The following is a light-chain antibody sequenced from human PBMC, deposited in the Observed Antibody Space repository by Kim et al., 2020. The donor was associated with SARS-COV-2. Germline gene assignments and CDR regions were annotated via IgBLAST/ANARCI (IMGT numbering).Light chain of an antibody. CDR3: QAWDSSTVV. CDR2: QDS. CDR1: KLGDKY. V-gene: IGLV3-1*01. Sequence: SYELTQPPSVSVSPGQTASITCSGDKLGDKYACWYQQKPGQSPVLVIYQDSKRPSGIPERFSGSNSGNTAPLPISGTQAMDEADYYFQAWDSSTVVFGGG. J-gene: IGLJ2*01.